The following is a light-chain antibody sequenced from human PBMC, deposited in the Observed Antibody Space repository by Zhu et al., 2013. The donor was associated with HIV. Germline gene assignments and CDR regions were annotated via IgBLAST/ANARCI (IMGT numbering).Light chain of an antibody. CDR1: QSISTN. J-gene: IGKJ4*01. V-gene: IGKV3-15*01. CDR3: QQTYSIPLT. Sequence: EIVMTQSPATLSVSPGERATLSCRASQSISTNLAWYQQRPGQAPRLLISGASNRATGVPDRFSGSGSGTEFTLTLSSLESEDIATYYCQQTYSIPLTFGGGTKVQIK. CDR2: GAS.